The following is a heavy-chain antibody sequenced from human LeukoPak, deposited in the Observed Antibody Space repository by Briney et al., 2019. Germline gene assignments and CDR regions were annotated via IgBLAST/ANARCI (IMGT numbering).Heavy chain of an antibody. V-gene: IGHV3-73*01. CDR3: TRHENYDFWSGRYYYYMDV. Sequence: GGSLRLSCAASGFTFSGSAMRWVRQASGNGLEWVGRIRSKANSSATAYAASVKGRFTITRDDSKNTEYLQMNSLKAEDTAVYYCTRHENYDFWSGRYYYYMDVWGKGTTVTVSS. CDR2: IRSKANSSAT. CDR1: GFTFSGSA. D-gene: IGHD3-3*01. J-gene: IGHJ6*03.